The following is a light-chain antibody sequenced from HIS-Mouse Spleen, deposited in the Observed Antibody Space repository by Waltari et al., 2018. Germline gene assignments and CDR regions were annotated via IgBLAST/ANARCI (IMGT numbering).Light chain of an antibody. V-gene: IGKV2D-29*02. CDR1: QSLLHSDGKTY. J-gene: IGKJ1*01. CDR3: QQLNSYPPT. CDR2: EVS. Sequence: DIVMTQTPLSLSVTPGQPASISCKSSQSLLHSDGKTYLYWYLQKPGQSPQLLIYEVSNRFSGVPDRFSGSGSGTEFTLTISSLQPEDFATYYCQQLNSYPPTFGQGTKVEIK.